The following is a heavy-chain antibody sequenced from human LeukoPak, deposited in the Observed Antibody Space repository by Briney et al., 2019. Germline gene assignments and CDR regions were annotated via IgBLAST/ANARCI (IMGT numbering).Heavy chain of an antibody. CDR2: IWYDGSNK. V-gene: IGHV3-33*01. CDR3: ARVSYSSGWYGDY. J-gene: IGHJ4*02. CDR1: GFTFSSYG. Sequence: GGSLRLSCAASGFTFSSYGMHWVRQAPGKGLEWVAVIWYDGSNKYYADSVKGRFTISRDNSKNTLYLQMNSLRAEDTAVYYCARVSYSSGWYGDYWGQGTLVTVSS. D-gene: IGHD6-19*01.